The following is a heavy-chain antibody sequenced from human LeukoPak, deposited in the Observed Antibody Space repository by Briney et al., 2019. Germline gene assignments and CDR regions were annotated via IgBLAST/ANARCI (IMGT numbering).Heavy chain of an antibody. Sequence: GGSLRLSCAASGFTFSSYAMHWVRQAPGKGLEWVAVISYDGSNKYYADSVKGRFTISRDNSKNTLYLQMNSLRAEDTAVYYCAIQTGTGAFDYWGQGTLVTVSS. J-gene: IGHJ4*02. V-gene: IGHV3-30-3*01. CDR3: AIQTGTGAFDY. CDR1: GFTFSSYA. CDR2: ISYDGSNK. D-gene: IGHD3-10*01.